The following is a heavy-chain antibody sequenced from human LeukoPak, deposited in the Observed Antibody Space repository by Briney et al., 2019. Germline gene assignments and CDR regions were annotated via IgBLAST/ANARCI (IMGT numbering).Heavy chain of an antibody. D-gene: IGHD3-10*02. CDR2: IYHSGFT. Sequence: PWASLSLTCAESGDSISGYCLNWLRQSPGKGLEWIGYIYHSGFTHYNPSLRSRVTISVDMSRNPFSLKLTSATAADTAIYSCARDQRCSRFDGGCDQWYFDLWGRGTLVTVSS. CDR3: ARDQRCSRFDGGCDQWYFDL. V-gene: IGHV4-59*01. CDR1: GDSISGYC. J-gene: IGHJ2*01.